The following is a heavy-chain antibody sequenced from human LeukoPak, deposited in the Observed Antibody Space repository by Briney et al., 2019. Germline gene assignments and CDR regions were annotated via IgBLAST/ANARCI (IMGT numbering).Heavy chain of an antibody. V-gene: IGHV3-66*01. J-gene: IGHJ6*02. CDR1: GFTVSSNY. CDR3: ARDRRVSSTDYYYYYGMDV. CDR2: IYSGGST. D-gene: IGHD6-13*01. Sequence: PGGSLRLSCAASGFTVSSNYMSWVRQAPGKGLEWVSVIYSGGSTYYADSVKGRFTISRDNSKNTLYLQMNSLRDEDTAVYYCARDRRVSSTDYYYYYGMDVWGQGTTVTVSS.